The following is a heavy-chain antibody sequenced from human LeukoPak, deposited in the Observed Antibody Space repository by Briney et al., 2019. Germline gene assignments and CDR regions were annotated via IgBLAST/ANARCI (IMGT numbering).Heavy chain of an antibody. D-gene: IGHD4-11*01. J-gene: IGHJ5*02. CDR3: ARVSKGSNYDGGNWFDP. V-gene: IGHV1-69*13. Sequence: GASVKVSCKASGGTFSSYAISWVRQAPGQGLEWMGGIIPIFGTANYAQKFQGRVTITADESTSTAYMELSSLRSEDTAVYYCARVSKGSNYDGGNWFDPWGQGTLVTVSS. CDR1: GGTFSSYA. CDR2: IIPIFGTA.